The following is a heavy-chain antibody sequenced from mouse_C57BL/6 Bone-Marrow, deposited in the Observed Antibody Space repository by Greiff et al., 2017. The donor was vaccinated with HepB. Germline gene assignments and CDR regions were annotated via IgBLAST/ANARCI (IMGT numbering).Heavy chain of an antibody. CDR1: GYTFTSYW. CDR2: IDPSDSYT. J-gene: IGHJ1*03. D-gene: IGHD1-1*01. V-gene: IGHV1-50*01. Sequence: QVQLQQSGAELVKPGASVKLSCKASGYTFTSYWMQWVKQRPGQGLEWIGEIDPSDSYTNYNQKFKGKATLTVDTSSSTAYMQLSSLTSEDSAVYYCARGHYYGSSYHWYFDVWGTGTTVTVSS. CDR3: ARGHYYGSSYHWYFDV.